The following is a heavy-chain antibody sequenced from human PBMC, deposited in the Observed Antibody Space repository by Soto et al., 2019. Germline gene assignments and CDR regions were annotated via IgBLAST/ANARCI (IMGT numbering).Heavy chain of an antibody. J-gene: IGHJ4*02. CDR3: ARQLGGSSYYTTGTDY. CDR2: IGYDGSNK. Sequence: QVQLVESGGGVVQPGRSLRLSCAASGFTFSSYGMHWVRQAPGKGLEGVAVIGYDGSNKYYADAVKGRFTISRDNSKNTLYLQMNRLRAEDTAVYYCARQLGGSSYYTTGTDYWGQGTMVTVSS. V-gene: IGHV3-33*01. CDR1: GFTFSSYG. D-gene: IGHD3-3*01.